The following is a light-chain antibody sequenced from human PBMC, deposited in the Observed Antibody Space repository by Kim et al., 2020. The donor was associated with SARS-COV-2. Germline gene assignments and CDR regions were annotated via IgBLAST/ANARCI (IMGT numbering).Light chain of an antibody. V-gene: IGKV1-5*01. CDR3: QEYKRDSCT. J-gene: IGKJ1*01. CDR1: QSINIW. CDR2: DAS. Sequence: DIQMTQSPSSLSTSVGDRVTITCRASQSINIWLAWYQQKPGKAPNLLIYDASILESGVPSRFSGSGSGTQFTLTISSLQPDDFATYYCQEYKRDSCTLGQGTKVDI.